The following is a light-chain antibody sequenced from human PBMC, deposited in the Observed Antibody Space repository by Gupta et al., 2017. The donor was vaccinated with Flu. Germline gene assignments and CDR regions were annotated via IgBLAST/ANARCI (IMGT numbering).Light chain of an antibody. Sequence: EILMTQSPATLSVSPGESATLSCRTTQGVSVNLAWYQQKLGQAPRLLIYAASTRATGVPARFSGSGSGIQFTLTITSLQSEDVAVYYCQQHNHWPPAFGGGTKVEIK. CDR3: QQHNHWPPA. V-gene: IGKV3-15*01. CDR1: QGVSVN. CDR2: AAS. J-gene: IGKJ4*01.